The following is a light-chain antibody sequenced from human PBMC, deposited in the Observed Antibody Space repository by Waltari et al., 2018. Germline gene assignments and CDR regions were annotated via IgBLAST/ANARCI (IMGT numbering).Light chain of an antibody. V-gene: IGLV2-14*03. Sequence: QSALTQPASVSGSPGQSITISCTGTSSDFGNYDYVPWFQQHPGNAPKLMIYDVHNRPSGVSTRFSGSKSGNTASLTISGLQAEDEADYYCYSFTTSSTRVFGTGTKVTVL. J-gene: IGLJ1*01. CDR2: DVH. CDR3: YSFTTSSTRV. CDR1: SSDFGNYDY.